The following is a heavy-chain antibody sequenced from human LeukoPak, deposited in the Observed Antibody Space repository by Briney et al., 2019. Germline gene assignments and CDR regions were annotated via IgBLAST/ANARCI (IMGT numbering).Heavy chain of an antibody. CDR1: GFTFSSYV. CDR3: AKDVSAAAGQDAFDI. J-gene: IGHJ3*02. CDR2: ISGSGGNT. V-gene: IGHV3-23*01. D-gene: IGHD6-13*01. Sequence: GGSLRLSCAASGFTFSSYVMSWVRQAPGKGLEWVSDISGSGGNTDYADYVKGRFTISRDNSKNMMYLQMKSLRAEDTAVYFCAKDVSAAAGQDAFDIWGQGTLVTVSS.